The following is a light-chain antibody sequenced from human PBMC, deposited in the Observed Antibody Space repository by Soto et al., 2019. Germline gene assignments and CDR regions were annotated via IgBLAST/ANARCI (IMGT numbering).Light chain of an antibody. Sequence: DIQMTQSPSLLSASVRDRVTITCRASQSISTWLAWYQQKPGKAPTLLIYDASILESGVPSRFSGSGSGTEFTLTISGLQPDDFATYYCQQYNTDRYTFGQGTKLEIK. V-gene: IGKV1-5*01. J-gene: IGKJ2*01. CDR1: QSISTW. CDR2: DAS. CDR3: QQYNTDRYT.